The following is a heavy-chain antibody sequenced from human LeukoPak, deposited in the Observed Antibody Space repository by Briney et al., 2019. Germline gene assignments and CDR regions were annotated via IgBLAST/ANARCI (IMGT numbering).Heavy chain of an antibody. CDR3: VSFYETY. CDR1: GNYW. Sequence: GGSLRLSCVAPGNYWMHWVRQAPGKGLVWVSHINSDGSWTSYADSVKGRFAISKDNAKNTVYLQMNSLRAEDTAVYYCVSFYETYRGRGTLVTVSS. V-gene: IGHV3-74*01. D-gene: IGHD2/OR15-2a*01. J-gene: IGHJ4*02. CDR2: INSDGSWT.